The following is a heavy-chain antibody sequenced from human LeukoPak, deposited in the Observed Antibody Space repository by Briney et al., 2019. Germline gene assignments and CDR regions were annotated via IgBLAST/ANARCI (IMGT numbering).Heavy chain of an antibody. CDR1: GYTFTSYD. Sequence: ASVRVSCKASGYTFTSYDINWVQQATGQGLEWMGWMNPNSGNTGYAQKFQGRVTMTRNTSISTAYMELSSLRSEDTAVYYCARENIVVVTVGMDVWGQGTTVTVSS. J-gene: IGHJ6*02. D-gene: IGHD2-21*02. CDR2: MNPNSGNT. CDR3: ARENIVVVTVGMDV. V-gene: IGHV1-8*01.